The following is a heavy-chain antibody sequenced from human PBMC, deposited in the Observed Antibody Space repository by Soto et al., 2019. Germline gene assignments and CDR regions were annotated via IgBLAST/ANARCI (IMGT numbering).Heavy chain of an antibody. V-gene: IGHV1-69*13. CDR3: ARDVSVNYYDGTFSYYAMDV. CDR1: GGTFSSHA. Sequence: SVKVSCKASGGTFSSHAISWVLQAPGQGLEWMGGIITFFKATNYAQKFQGRITITADDSTSTAYMDLYSLRSEDTAVYYCARDVSVNYYDGTFSYYAMDVWGQGTTVTVSS. D-gene: IGHD3-16*01. J-gene: IGHJ6*02. CDR2: IITFFKAT.